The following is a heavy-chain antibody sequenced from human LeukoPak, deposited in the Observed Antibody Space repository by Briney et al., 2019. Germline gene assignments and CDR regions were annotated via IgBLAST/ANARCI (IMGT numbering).Heavy chain of an antibody. D-gene: IGHD3-22*01. J-gene: IGHJ4*02. Sequence: SETLSLTCTVSGGSISSYYWTWIRQPPGKGLGLEWIGYIYYSGNTYYNPSLKSRVTISVDTSKNQFSLKLSSVTAADTAVYYCARTTYYYDSSGYYYPLYFDYWGQGTLVTVSS. CDR3: ARTTYYYDSSGYYYPLYFDY. CDR2: IYYSGNT. V-gene: IGHV4-59*06. CDR1: GGSISSYY.